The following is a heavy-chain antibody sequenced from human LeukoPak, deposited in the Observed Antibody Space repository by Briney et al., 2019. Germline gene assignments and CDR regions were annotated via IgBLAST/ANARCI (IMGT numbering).Heavy chain of an antibody. D-gene: IGHD3/OR15-3a*01. CDR1: GFTLTNHA. CDR3: ASRTWTGAGYYAFDI. J-gene: IGHJ3*02. V-gene: IGHV3-23*01. CDR2: GGSAGGT. Sequence: GGSLRLSCAASGFTLTNHAVSWVRQAPGKGLEWVSAGGSAGGTYYADSVRGRFTISRDNYENTLSLQMNSLRVEDTAVYYCASRTWTGAGYYAFDIWGQGTMVTVSS.